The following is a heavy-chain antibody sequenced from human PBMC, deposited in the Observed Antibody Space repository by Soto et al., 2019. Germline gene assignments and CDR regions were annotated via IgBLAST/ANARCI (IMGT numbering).Heavy chain of an antibody. Sequence: ASVKVSCKASGYTFTGYYMHWVRQAPGQGLEWMGWINPNSGGTNYAQKFQGRVTMTRDTSISTAYMELSRLRSDDTAVYYCARDLGGITMIVVAQYYFDYWGQGTLVTVPS. CDR1: GYTFTGYY. D-gene: IGHD3-22*01. J-gene: IGHJ4*02. CDR2: INPNSGGT. V-gene: IGHV1-2*02. CDR3: ARDLGGITMIVVAQYYFDY.